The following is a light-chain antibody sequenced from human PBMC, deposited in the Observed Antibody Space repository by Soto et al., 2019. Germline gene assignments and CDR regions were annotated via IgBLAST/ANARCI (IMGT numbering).Light chain of an antibody. Sequence: DIQMTQSPSTLSASVGDRVTVTCRASQCISSWLAWYQQKPGKAPKLLICKASSLESGVPSRFSGSGSGTEFTLTISSLQPDDFATYYCQQYNSYPTFGGGTKVEIK. CDR3: QQYNSYPT. V-gene: IGKV1-5*03. CDR1: QCISSW. J-gene: IGKJ4*01. CDR2: KAS.